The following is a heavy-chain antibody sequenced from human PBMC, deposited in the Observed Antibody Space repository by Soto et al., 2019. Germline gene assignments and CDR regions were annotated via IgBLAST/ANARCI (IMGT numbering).Heavy chain of an antibody. CDR2: IYYSGST. CDR1: GGSISSGDYY. Sequence: SETLSLTCTVSGGSISSGDYYWSWIRQPPGKGLEWIGYIYYSGSTYYNPSLKSRVTISVDTSKNQFSLKLSSVTAADTAVYYCARGDYYDSSGYFSLFDYWGQGTLVTVSS. V-gene: IGHV4-30-4*01. D-gene: IGHD3-22*01. CDR3: ARGDYYDSSGYFSLFDY. J-gene: IGHJ4*02.